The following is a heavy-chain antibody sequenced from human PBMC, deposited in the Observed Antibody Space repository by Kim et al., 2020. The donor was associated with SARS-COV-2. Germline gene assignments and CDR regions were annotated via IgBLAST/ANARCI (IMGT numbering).Heavy chain of an antibody. CDR1: GGSISRSNSH. D-gene: IGHD2-15*01. V-gene: IGHV4-39*01. CDR3: GGPEMTVMGGRGWFDA. Sequence: SETLSLTCTVSGGSISRSNSHWGWLRQPPGKGLEWIGSDYYSGSTFSNPSLNRLATISVDTTENQHLQKHSSVTAAATVEYYSGGPEMTVMGGRGWFDA. J-gene: IGHJ5*01. CDR2: DYYSGST.